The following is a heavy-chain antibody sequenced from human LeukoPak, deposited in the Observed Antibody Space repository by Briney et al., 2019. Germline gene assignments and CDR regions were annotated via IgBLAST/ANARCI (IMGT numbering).Heavy chain of an antibody. V-gene: IGHV3-48*01. D-gene: IGHD3-22*01. Sequence: QTGGSLRLSCAASGFTFSTYNMNWVRQAPGKGLEWVSYISSSGSTIYYADSVKGRFTISRDNSKNTLYLQMNSLRPEDTAVYYCAKDPDRTYYYDTSGHFDFWGQGTLVTVSS. J-gene: IGHJ4*02. CDR1: GFTFSTYN. CDR3: AKDPDRTYYYDTSGHFDF. CDR2: ISSSGSTI.